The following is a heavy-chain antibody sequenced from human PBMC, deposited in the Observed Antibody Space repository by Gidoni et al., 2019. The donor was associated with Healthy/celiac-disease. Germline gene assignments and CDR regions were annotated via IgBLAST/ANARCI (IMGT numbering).Heavy chain of an antibody. D-gene: IGHD1-7*01. V-gene: IGHV3-53*01. CDR3: ARVTSITGTTAGEFDY. Sequence: EVQLVESGGGLIQSGGSLRLSCAASGFTVSSNYMSWVRQAPGKGLEWVSVIYSGGSTYYADYVKGRFTISRDNSKNTLYLQMNSLRAEDTAVYYCARVTSITGTTAGEFDYWGQGTLVTVSS. J-gene: IGHJ4*02. CDR2: IYSGGST. CDR1: GFTVSSNY.